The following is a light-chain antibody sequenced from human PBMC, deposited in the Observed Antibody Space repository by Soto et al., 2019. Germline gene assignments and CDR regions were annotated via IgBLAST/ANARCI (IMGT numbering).Light chain of an antibody. CDR1: SSDVGGYNY. CDR2: EVS. V-gene: IGLV2-8*01. J-gene: IGLJ2*01. Sequence: QSALTQPPSASGSPGQSVTISCTGTSSDVGGYNYVSWYQQHPGKAPKLMIFEVSKRPSGVPDRFSGSKSGNTASLTASGLQAEDEADYYCSSYAGSVLFGGGTKVTVL. CDR3: SSYAGSVL.